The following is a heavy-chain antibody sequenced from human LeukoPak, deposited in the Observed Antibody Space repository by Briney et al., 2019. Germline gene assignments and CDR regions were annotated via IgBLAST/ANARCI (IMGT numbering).Heavy chain of an antibody. D-gene: IGHD4-17*01. CDR3: AREEGYGDSYFDY. CDR1: GFTVSSNY. V-gene: IGHV3-53*01. CDR2: IYSGGST. Sequence: GGSLRLSCAASGFTVSSNYMSWVRQAPGKGPEWVSVIYSGGSTYYADSVKGRFTISRDNSKNTLYLQMNSLRAEDTAVYYCAREEGYGDSYFDYWGQGTLVTVSS. J-gene: IGHJ4*02.